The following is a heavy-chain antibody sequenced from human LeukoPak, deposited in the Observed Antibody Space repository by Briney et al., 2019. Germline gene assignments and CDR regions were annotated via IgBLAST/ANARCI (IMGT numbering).Heavy chain of an antibody. D-gene: IGHD1-26*01. Sequence: SVRVSCKDSGGTFSSHAISWVRQAPGQGLEWMGGIIPIFGTANYAQKFQGRVTITTDESTSTAYMELSSLRSEDTAVYYCARDSGGATHWYFDLWGRGTLVTVSS. J-gene: IGHJ2*01. CDR2: IIPIFGTA. CDR1: GGTFSSHA. V-gene: IGHV1-69*05. CDR3: ARDSGGATHWYFDL.